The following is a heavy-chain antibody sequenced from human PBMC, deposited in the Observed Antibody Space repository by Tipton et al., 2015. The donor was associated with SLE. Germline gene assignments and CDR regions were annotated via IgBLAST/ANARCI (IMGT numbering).Heavy chain of an antibody. V-gene: IGHV3-21*04. J-gene: IGHJ3*02. CDR2: ISSSSSYI. CDR3: ARVWQWLVGAFDI. D-gene: IGHD6-19*01. Sequence: SLRLSCAASGFTFSSYSMNWVRQAPGKGLEWVSSISSSSSYIYYADSVKGRFTISRDNAKNSLYLQMNSLRAEDTAVYYCARVWQWLVGAFDIWGQGTMVTVSS. CDR1: GFTFSSYS.